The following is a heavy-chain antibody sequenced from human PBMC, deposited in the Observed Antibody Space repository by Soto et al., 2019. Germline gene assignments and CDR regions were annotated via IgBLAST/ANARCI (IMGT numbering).Heavy chain of an antibody. CDR1: GFTFNSYG. CDR3: AKVTKRAAAGRYEYYKYGMDV. V-gene: IGHV3-30*18. CDR2: ISYDSTKT. J-gene: IGHJ6*02. D-gene: IGHD6-13*01. Sequence: PGGSLRLSCAASGFTFNSYGMHWVRQGPGNGLEWVAFISYDSTKTYYADSVKGRFTISRDNSKNTLFLQMNGLRAEDTAVYYCAKVTKRAAAGRYEYYKYGMDVWCQGTTVTVSS.